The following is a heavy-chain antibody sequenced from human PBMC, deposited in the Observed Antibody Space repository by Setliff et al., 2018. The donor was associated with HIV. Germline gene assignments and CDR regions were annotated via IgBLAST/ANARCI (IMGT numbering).Heavy chain of an antibody. V-gene: IGHV4-31*01. CDR1: GGSISSGGYY. CDR2: IYYSGTS. J-gene: IGHJ6*03. D-gene: IGHD5-18*01. Sequence: SETLSLTCTVSGGSISSGGYYWSWIRQHPGKGLEWIGYIYYSGTSYYNPSLKSLATILVDTSKNQFSLKLTSVTAADTAVYYCARHGGYSSFYYYYFDVWGKGTMVTVSS. CDR3: ARHGGYSSFYYYYFDV.